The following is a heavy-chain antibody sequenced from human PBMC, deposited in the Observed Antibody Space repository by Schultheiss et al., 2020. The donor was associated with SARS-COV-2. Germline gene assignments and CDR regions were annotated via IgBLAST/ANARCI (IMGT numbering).Heavy chain of an antibody. J-gene: IGHJ4*02. CDR2: ISSSGSTI. V-gene: IGHV3-11*01. Sequence: GESLKISCAASGFTVSSNYMSWVRQAPGKGLEWVSYISSSGSTIYYADSVKGRFTISRDNTKNSLYLQMNSLRAEDTAVYYCASRRTVSDGYVYWGQGTLVTVSS. D-gene: IGHD5-18*01. CDR3: ASRRTVSDGYVY. CDR1: GFTVSSNY.